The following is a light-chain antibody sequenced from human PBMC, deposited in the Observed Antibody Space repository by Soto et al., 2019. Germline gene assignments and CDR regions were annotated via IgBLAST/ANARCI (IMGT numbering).Light chain of an antibody. CDR2: GAS. J-gene: IGKJ1*01. V-gene: IGKV1-39*01. CDR3: QQYGSSPWT. CDR1: QNIDMY. Sequence: DIHMTQSPSSLSASVGDTVTITCRASQNIDMYLNWYQQKPGKAPRVLISGASNLQSGVPSRFSGSGSGTDFTLTISSLQSEDFAVYYCQQYGSSPWTLGQGTKVDIK.